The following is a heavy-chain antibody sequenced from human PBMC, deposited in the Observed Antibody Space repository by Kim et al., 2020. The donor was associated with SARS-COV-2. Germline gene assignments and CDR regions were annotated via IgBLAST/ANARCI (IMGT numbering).Heavy chain of an antibody. Sequence: SETLSLTCTVSGYSISSGYYWGWIRQPPGKGLEWIGSIYHSGSTYYNPSLKSRVTISVDTSKNQFSPKLSSVTAADTAVYYCARADTFLTGYSTNWFDPWGQGTLVTVSS. J-gene: IGHJ5*02. CDR3: ARADTFLTGYSTNWFDP. CDR1: GYSISSGYY. V-gene: IGHV4-38-2*02. CDR2: IYHSGST. D-gene: IGHD3-9*01.